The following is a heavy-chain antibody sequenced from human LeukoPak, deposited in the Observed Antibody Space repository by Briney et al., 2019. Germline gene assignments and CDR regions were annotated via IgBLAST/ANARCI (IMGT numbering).Heavy chain of an antibody. D-gene: IGHD3-10*01. Sequence: GGSLRLSCAASEFTFNNYCMNWVRQAPGKGLEWVSSIYSSSSYIYYADSVKGRFTISRDNAKSSLYLQMNSLRAEDTAVYYCARVLYYGSGSYYPDYWGQGTLVTVSS. CDR2: IYSSSSYI. CDR3: ARVLYYGSGSYYPDY. CDR1: EFTFNNYC. J-gene: IGHJ4*02. V-gene: IGHV3-21*01.